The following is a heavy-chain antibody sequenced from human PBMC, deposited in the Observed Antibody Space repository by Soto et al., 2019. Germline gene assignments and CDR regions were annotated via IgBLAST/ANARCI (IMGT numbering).Heavy chain of an antibody. Sequence: EVQLVESGGGLVQPGESLRLSCAASGFSFSSSWMHWVRQAPGKGLVWVSRINNDGSNTRYADSVKGRFTVSRDNAKKTLYLQMNSLRAEDTAVYYCARPYDFWTGYYLPGDSWGQGTLVTVSS. V-gene: IGHV3-74*01. J-gene: IGHJ5*02. CDR3: ARPYDFWTGYYLPGDS. CDR2: INNDGSNT. D-gene: IGHD3-3*01. CDR1: GFSFSSSW.